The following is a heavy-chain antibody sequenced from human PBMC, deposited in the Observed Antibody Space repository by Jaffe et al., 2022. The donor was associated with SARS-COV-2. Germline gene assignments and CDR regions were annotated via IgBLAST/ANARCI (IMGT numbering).Heavy chain of an antibody. D-gene: IGHD3-16*02. CDR2: ISGGGGST. Sequence: EVQLLESGGGLVQPGGSLRLPCAASGFTFSSYAMSWVRQAPGKGLEWVSAISGGGGSTYHADSVKGRFTISRDNSKNTLYLQMNSLRAEDTAVYYCAMSPTYDYVWGSYRFSNWGQGTLVTVSS. V-gene: IGHV3-23*01. CDR3: AMSPTYDYVWGSYRFSN. CDR1: GFTFSSYA. J-gene: IGHJ4*02.